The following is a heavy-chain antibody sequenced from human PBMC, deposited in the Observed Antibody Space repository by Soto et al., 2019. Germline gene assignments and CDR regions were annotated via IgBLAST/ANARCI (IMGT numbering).Heavy chain of an antibody. CDR1: GFSFRDHS. CDR3: GSLSKGGVVTA. D-gene: IGHD2-21*02. Sequence: VQLMESGGGLVYPGASLRLSCETSGFSFRDHSMNWVRQAPGKGLQWVSYISSTGNDIHYADSVKGRFTVSRDNAKNAWFIQRNSVGDDAWAIYNWGSLSKGGVVTAWDQGTLVTVSP. J-gene: IGHJ4*02. CDR2: ISSTGNDI. V-gene: IGHV3-48*02.